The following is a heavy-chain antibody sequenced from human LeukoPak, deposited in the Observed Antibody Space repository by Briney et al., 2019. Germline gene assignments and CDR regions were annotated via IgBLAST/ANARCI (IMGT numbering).Heavy chain of an antibody. J-gene: IGHJ3*02. Sequence: ASVKVSCKASGYTFTSYYMHWVRQAPGQGLEWMGIINPSGGSTSYAQKFQGRVTMTRDTSTSTVYMELSSPRSEDTAVYYCAGAGPNMDYYGSGSYRPDAFDIWGQGTMVTVSS. CDR3: AGAGPNMDYYGSGSYRPDAFDI. CDR1: GYTFTSYY. CDR2: INPSGGST. V-gene: IGHV1-46*03. D-gene: IGHD3-10*01.